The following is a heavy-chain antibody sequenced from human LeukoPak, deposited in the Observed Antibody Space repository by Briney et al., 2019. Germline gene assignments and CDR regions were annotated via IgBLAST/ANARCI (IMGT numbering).Heavy chain of an antibody. Sequence: ASVKVSCKASGYTFTGYYMHWVRQAPGQGLEWMGWINPNSGGTNYAQKFQGRVTMTRDTSISTAYMELSRLRSDDTAVYYCAREAGRWLQLRKKEDAFDIWGQGTMVTVSS. J-gene: IGHJ3*02. D-gene: IGHD5-24*01. CDR1: GYTFTGYY. V-gene: IGHV1-2*02. CDR3: AREAGRWLQLRKKEDAFDI. CDR2: INPNSGGT.